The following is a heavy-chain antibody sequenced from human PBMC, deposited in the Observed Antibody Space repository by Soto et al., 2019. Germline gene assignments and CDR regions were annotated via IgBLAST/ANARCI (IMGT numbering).Heavy chain of an antibody. CDR1: GFTFSSYA. D-gene: IGHD1-26*01. CDR2: ISSNGGST. CDR3: VKDSAWGVNSGSYYGFDY. V-gene: IGHV3-64D*08. J-gene: IGHJ4*02. Sequence: GGSLRLSCSASGFTFSSYAMHWVRQAPGKGLEYVSAISSNGGSTYYADSVKGRFTISRDNSKNTLYLQMSSLRAEDTAVYYCVKDSAWGVNSGSYYGFDYWGQGTLVTVSS.